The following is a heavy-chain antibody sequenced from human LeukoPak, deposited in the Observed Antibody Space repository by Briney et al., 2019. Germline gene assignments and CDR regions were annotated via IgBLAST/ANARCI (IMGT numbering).Heavy chain of an antibody. CDR1: GFTFSDYY. D-gene: IGHD4-23*01. J-gene: IGHJ5*01. V-gene: IGHV3-11*01. CDR3: ARDRGNSDPGDWFDS. Sequence: PGRSLRLSCAASGFTFSDYYMSWIRQAPGKGLEWVSYISGSGSTVYYAASVRGRFTISRDNAKNSLFLQMNSLRAEDTAVYYCARDRGNSDPGDWFDSWGQGTLVTVSS. CDR2: ISGSGSTV.